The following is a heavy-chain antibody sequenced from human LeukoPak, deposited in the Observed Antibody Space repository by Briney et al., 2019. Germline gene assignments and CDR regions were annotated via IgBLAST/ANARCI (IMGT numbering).Heavy chain of an antibody. V-gene: IGHV4-59*01. CDR3: ARVGSVVVTAPFGY. CDR1: GVSISSYY. J-gene: IGHJ4*02. Sequence: PSETLSLTCSVSGVSISSYYWSWIRQPPGKGLEWIGYIYYSGSTNYNPTLESRVTISVDTSKNQFSLKLSAVTAADTAVYYCARVGSVVVTAPFGYWGQGTLVTVSS. D-gene: IGHD2-21*02. CDR2: IYYSGST.